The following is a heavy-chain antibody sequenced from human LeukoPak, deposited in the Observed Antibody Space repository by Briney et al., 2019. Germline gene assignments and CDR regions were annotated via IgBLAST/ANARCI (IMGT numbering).Heavy chain of an antibody. CDR1: GFTLSSYE. D-gene: IGHD1-14*01. J-gene: IGHJ6*03. CDR2: ITTSGAIM. V-gene: IGHV3-48*03. CDR3: AKLTRGYYYYMDV. Sequence: GGSLRLSCAASGFTLSSYEMNWVRQAPGKGLEWVAYITTSGAIMYYRDSVKGRFTISRDNAKNSLYLQMNSLRGEDTAVYYCAKLTRGYYYYMDVWGKGTTVTVSS.